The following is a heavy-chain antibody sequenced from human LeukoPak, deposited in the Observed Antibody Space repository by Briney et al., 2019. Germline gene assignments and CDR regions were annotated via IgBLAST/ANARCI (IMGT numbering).Heavy chain of an antibody. J-gene: IGHJ6*02. CDR2: ISAYNGNR. V-gene: IGHV1-18*01. CDR3: ARGYCSSTSCYNYYYYGMDV. Sequence: GASAKVSCKASGFTFTTYYISWVRQAPGQGLEWMGWISAYNGNRHYAQKFQGRVTLTRDTSTSTAYMELRSLRSDDTAVYYCARGYCSSTSCYNYYYYGMDVWGQGTTVTVSS. CDR1: GFTFTTYY. D-gene: IGHD2-2*02.